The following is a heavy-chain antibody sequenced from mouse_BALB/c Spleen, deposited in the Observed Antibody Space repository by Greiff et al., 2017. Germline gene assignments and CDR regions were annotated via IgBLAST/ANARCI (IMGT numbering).Heavy chain of an antibody. J-gene: IGHJ2*01. CDR3: ARNGNYDY. V-gene: IGHV1-7*01. CDR1: GYTFTSYW. Sequence: QVQLQQSGAELAKPGASVKMSCKASGYTFTSYWMHWVKQRPGQGLEWIGYINPSTGYTEYNQKFKDKATLTADKSSITAYMQLSSLTSEDSAVYYCARNGNYDYWGQGTTLTVSS. D-gene: IGHD2-1*01. CDR2: INPSTGYT.